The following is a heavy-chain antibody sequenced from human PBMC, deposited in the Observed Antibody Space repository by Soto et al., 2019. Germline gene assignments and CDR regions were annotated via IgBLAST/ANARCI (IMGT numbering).Heavy chain of an antibody. CDR2: INSDGSST. J-gene: IGHJ4*02. CDR3: ASLGGSSWWVY. Sequence: GGSLRLSCAASGFTFSSYWMHWVRQAPGKGLVWVSRINSDGSSTSYADSVKGRFTISRVNAKNTLYLQMNSLRAEDTAVYYCASLGGSSWWVYWGQGTLVTVSS. CDR1: GFTFSSYW. D-gene: IGHD6-13*01. V-gene: IGHV3-74*01.